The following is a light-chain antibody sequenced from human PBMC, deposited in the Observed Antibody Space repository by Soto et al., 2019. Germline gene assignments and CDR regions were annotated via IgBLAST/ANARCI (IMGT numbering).Light chain of an antibody. CDR1: SSNIGSNY. Sequence: QPVLTQPPSASGTPGQRVSISCSGSSSNIGSNYVYWYQQVPGTTPKLLIYKNNQRPSGVPDRFSGSKSGTSASLAISGLRSEDEADYYCAVWDDSLSGREVFGGGTKVTVL. J-gene: IGLJ2*01. V-gene: IGLV1-47*01. CDR3: AVWDDSLSGREV. CDR2: KNN.